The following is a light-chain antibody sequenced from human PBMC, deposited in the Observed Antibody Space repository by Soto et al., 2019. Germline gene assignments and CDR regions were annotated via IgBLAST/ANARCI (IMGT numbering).Light chain of an antibody. CDR3: QQRSSSIT. V-gene: IGKV3-11*01. CDR2: EVS. CDR1: QSVNSD. J-gene: IGKJ5*01. Sequence: EIVLTQSPAPLSLSPGERATLSCRDSQSVNSDLAWFQQTPGQAPRLLIYEVSNRATGTPARFGGSGSGTDFTLTISSLEPEDFAFYYCQQRSSSITFGQGTRLEIK.